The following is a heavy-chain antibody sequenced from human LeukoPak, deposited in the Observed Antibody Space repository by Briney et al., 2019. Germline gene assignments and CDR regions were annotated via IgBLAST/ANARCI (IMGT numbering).Heavy chain of an antibody. V-gene: IGHV3-23*01. CDR3: AKDRASVVTLIFDY. Sequence: GGSLRLSCAASGFTFSSYAMSWVRQAPGKGLEWVSAISGSGGSTYYADSVKGQFTISRDNSKNTLYLQMNSLRAEDTAVYYCAKDRASVVTLIFDYWGQGTLVTVSS. D-gene: IGHD4-23*01. CDR2: ISGSGGST. CDR1: GFTFSSYA. J-gene: IGHJ4*02.